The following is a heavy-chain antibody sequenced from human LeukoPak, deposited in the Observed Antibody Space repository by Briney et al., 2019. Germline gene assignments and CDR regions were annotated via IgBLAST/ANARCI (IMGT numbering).Heavy chain of an antibody. V-gene: IGHV1-24*01. CDR3: AREGYYDSSGYYPMLDAFDI. CDR1: GYTLTELS. D-gene: IGHD3-22*01. CDR2: FDPEDGET. J-gene: IGHJ3*02. Sequence: GASVKVSCKVSGYTLTELSMHWVRQAPGKGLEWMGGFDPEDGETIYAQKFQGRVTMTEDTSTDTAYMELSSLRSEDTAVYYCAREGYYDSSGYYPMLDAFDIWGQGTMVTVSS.